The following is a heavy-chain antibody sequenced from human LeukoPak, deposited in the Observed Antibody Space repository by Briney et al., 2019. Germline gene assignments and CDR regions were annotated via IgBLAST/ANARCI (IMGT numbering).Heavy chain of an antibody. CDR1: GFAFSFFA. J-gene: IGHJ5*01. CDR3: AKPISGGLAVTADWFAP. CDR2: INANSGTR. V-gene: IGHV3-23*01. D-gene: IGHD6-19*01. Sequence: GGSLRLSCEASGFAFSFFAMSWLRQAAGKGLEWVSTINANSGTRSYAASVRGRFTISRDNSKNTLYLQLNTLRVDDTAVYYCAKPISGGLAVTADWFAPWGQGTLVVVSS.